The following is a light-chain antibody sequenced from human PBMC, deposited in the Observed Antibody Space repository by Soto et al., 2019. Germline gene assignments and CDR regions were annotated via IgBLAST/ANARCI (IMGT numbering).Light chain of an antibody. Sequence: QTVVTQEPSFSVSPGGTVTLTCGLSSGSVSTNNYPSWYQKTPGQAPRTLIYSTNTRSSGVPDRFSGSILGNKAALTITGAQADDECDYYCVLYMGRGIVVFDGGTKLTVL. V-gene: IGLV8-61*01. J-gene: IGLJ2*01. CDR3: VLYMGRGIVV. CDR1: SGSVSTNNY. CDR2: STN.